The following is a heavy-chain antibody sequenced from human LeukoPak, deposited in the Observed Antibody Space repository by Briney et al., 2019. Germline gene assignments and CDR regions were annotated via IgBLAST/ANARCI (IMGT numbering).Heavy chain of an antibody. J-gene: IGHJ1*01. V-gene: IGHV3-30-3*01. CDR3: TRDHYDSSGYYHFQH. CDR1: GFTFSSYT. CDR2: ISYDEVTK. Sequence: SGGSLRLSCAASGFTFSSYTMHWVRQAPGKGLEWVAVISYDEVTKFYADSVKGRFTISRDNSKNTPYLQMNSLRTEDTAVYYCTRDHYDSSGYYHFQHWGQGTLVTVSS. D-gene: IGHD3-22*01.